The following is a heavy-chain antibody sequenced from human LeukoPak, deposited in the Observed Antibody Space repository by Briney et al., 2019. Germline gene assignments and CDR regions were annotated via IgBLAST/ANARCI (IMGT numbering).Heavy chain of an antibody. CDR3: ARLVVTGIDY. Sequence: GGSLRLSCAASGLTFSNAWMSWVRQAPGKGLEWVAVMYADGSTAFYGDSVKGRFTISRDNTKNTLFLQMNSLRDDDTAVYYCARLVVTGIDYWGQGALVTVSS. V-gene: IGHV3-33*08. CDR1: GLTFSNAW. D-gene: IGHD2-21*02. CDR2: MYADGSTA. J-gene: IGHJ4*02.